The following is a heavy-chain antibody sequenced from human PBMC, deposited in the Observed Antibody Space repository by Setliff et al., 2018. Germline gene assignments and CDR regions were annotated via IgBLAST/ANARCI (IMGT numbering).Heavy chain of an antibody. J-gene: IGHJ6*02. Sequence: ASVKVSCKASGGTFSSYAISWVRQAPGQGLEWMGGIIPIFGTANYAQKFQGRVTITRDTSASTAYMELSSLRSEDTAVYYCARREMATIVDYYYYGMDVWGQGTTVTVSS. CDR3: ARREMATIVDYYYYGMDV. CDR2: IIPIFGTA. CDR1: GGTFSSYA. D-gene: IGHD5-12*01. V-gene: IGHV1-69*05.